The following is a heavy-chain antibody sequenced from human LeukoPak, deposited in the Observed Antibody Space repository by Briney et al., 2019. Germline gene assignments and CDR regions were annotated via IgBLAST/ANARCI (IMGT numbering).Heavy chain of an antibody. CDR3: ARDLRIRPDYYDSSGYDY. CDR2: IYYSGST. D-gene: IGHD3-22*01. CDR1: GGSISSYY. J-gene: IGHJ4*02. V-gene: IGHV4-59*01. Sequence: PSETLSLTCTVSGGSISSYYLSWIRQPPGKGLEWIGYIYYSGSTNYNPSLTSRVTISVDTSKNQFSLKLSSVTAADTAVYYCARDLRIRPDYYDSSGYDYWGQGTLVTVSS.